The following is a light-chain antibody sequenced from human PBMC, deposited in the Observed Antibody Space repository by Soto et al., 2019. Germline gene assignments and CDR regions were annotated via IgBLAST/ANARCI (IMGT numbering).Light chain of an antibody. CDR3: QQYNTWPPT. J-gene: IGKJ3*01. Sequence: EIVMTQSPATLSVSPGEGATLSCRASQSVGRDLAWYQQKPGQAPRLLIYGASTSATVIPARFTGRGSGTEFTLAINSLQSEGFAVYWVQQYNTWPPTFGPGTTVDIK. CDR2: GAS. V-gene: IGKV3-15*01. CDR1: QSVGRD.